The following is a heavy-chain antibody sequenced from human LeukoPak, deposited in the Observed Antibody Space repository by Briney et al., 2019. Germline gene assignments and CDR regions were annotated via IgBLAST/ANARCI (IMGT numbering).Heavy chain of an antibody. D-gene: IGHD2/OR15-2a*01. CDR1: GYTFTSYG. CDR2: INTNTGNP. CDR3: AKLLVFVRGASFLCCDP. J-gene: IGHJ5*02. Sequence: GASVKVSCKASGYTFTSYGISWVRQAPGQGLEWMGWINTNTGNPTYAQGFTGRIVFSLDTSVSTAYLKISNLKAEDTAFYYCAKLLVFVRGASFLCCDPWARETRDTVSS. V-gene: IGHV7-4-1*02.